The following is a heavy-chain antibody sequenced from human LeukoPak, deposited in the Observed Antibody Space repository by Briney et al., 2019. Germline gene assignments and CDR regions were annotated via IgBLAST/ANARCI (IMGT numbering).Heavy chain of an antibody. CDR1: GGTFSSYA. V-gene: IGHV1-69*06. CDR2: IIPIFGTA. J-gene: IGHJ4*02. Sequence: ASVSVSCKASGGTFSSYAISWVRQAPGQGLEWMGGIIPIFGTANYAQKFQGRVTITADKSTSTAYMELSSLRSEDTAVYYCARGGYSYGTDYWGQGTLVTVSS. D-gene: IGHD5-18*01. CDR3: ARGGYSYGTDY.